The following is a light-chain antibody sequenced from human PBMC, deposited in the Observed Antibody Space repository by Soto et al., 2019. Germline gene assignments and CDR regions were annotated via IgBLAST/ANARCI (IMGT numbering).Light chain of an antibody. CDR1: QSVSSN. CDR3: QHYNNWPPWT. J-gene: IGKJ1*01. CDR2: DAS. V-gene: IGKV3-15*01. Sequence: ERVMTQSPATLSVSPGERATLSCRASQSVSSNLAWYQQKPGQAPRLLIYDASTRATGIPARFSGSGSGTEFTLTISSLQSADFAVYYCQHYNNWPPWTFGQGTKVDIK.